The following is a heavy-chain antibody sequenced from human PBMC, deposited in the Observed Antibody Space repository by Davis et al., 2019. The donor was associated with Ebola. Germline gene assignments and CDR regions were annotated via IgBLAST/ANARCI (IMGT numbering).Heavy chain of an antibody. J-gene: IGHJ3*02. D-gene: IGHD4-17*01. Sequence: ASVKVSCKASGGTFSSSAINWVRQATGQGLEWMGIINPSGGSTSYAQKFQGRVTMTRDTSTSTVYMELSSLRSEDTAVYYCARGGLRYYAFDIWGQGTMVTVSS. V-gene: IGHV1-46*01. CDR2: INPSGGST. CDR3: ARGGLRYYAFDI. CDR1: GGTFSSSA.